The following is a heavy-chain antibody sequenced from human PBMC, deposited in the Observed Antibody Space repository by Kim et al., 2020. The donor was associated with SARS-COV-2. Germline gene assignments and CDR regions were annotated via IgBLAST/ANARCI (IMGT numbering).Heavy chain of an antibody. Sequence: GGSLRLSCAASGFTFSSYWMHWVRQAPGKGLVWVSRINSDGSSTSYADSVKGRFTISRDNAKNTLYLQMNSLRAEDTAVYYCARADRLYWYFDLWGRGTLVTVSS. J-gene: IGHJ2*01. CDR3: ARADRLYWYFDL. V-gene: IGHV3-74*01. D-gene: IGHD3-22*01. CDR1: GFTFSSYW. CDR2: INSDGSST.